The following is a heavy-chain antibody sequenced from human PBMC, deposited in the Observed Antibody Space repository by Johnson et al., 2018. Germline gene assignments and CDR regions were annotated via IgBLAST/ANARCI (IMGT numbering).Heavy chain of an antibody. CDR3: ARDTYYGSGTYRNGMDV. CDR1: GGSVSSGSYS. CDR2: IYYSGST. Sequence: QVQLQESGPGLVKPSETLSLTCTVTGGSVSSGSYSWSWIRQPPGKGLEWIGYIYYSGSTNYNPSLKSRVTISVDTSKNQFSLKLRSVTAADTAVYYCARDTYYGSGTYRNGMDVWGQGATVTVSS. V-gene: IGHV4-61*01. D-gene: IGHD3-10*01. J-gene: IGHJ6*02.